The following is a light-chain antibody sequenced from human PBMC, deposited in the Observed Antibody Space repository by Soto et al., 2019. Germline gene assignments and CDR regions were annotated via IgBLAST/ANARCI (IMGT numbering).Light chain of an antibody. V-gene: IGKV3-15*01. CDR3: QQYTNWPRT. CDR1: QSVSSY. J-gene: IGKJ1*01. Sequence: SAATPSLSPGERATLSCRASQSVSSYLSWYQQKPGLAPRLLIYGASTRATGIPARFSGSGSGTEFTLTFSSLQSEDFAVYYCQQYTNWPRTFGQGTNVDIK. CDR2: GAS.